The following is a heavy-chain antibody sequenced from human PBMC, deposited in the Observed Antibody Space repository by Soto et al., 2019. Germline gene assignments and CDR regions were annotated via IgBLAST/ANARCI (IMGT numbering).Heavy chain of an antibody. CDR2: IIPIFGTA. CDR1: GGTFSSYA. D-gene: IGHD3-9*01. Sequence: ASVKVSCKASGGTFSSYAIGWVRQAPGQGLEWMGGIIPIFGTASYAQKFQGILTITADESTSTAYMELSSLRSEDTAVYYCARAPYDILTGDYYYYGLDVWGQGTTVTVSS. CDR3: ARAPYDILTGDYYYYGLDV. V-gene: IGHV1-69*13. J-gene: IGHJ6*02.